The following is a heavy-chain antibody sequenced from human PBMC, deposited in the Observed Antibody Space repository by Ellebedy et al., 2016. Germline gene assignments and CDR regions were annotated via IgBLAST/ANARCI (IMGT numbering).Heavy chain of an antibody. CDR3: ARTKLLWFGELLTDGYYGMDV. V-gene: IGHV3-30-3*01. J-gene: IGHJ6*02. CDR2: ISYDGSNK. D-gene: IGHD3-10*01. CDR1: GFTFSSYD. Sequence: GESLKISXAASGFTFSSYDMHWVRQAPGKGLEWVAVISYDGSNKYYADSVKGRFTISRDNSKNTLYLQMNSLRAEDTAVYYCARTKLLWFGELLTDGYYGMDVWGQGTTVTVSS.